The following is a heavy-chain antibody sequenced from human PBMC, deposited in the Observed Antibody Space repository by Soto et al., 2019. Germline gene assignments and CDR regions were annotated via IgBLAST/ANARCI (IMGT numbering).Heavy chain of an antibody. V-gene: IGHV3-23*01. CDR2: SRGSDGST. Sequence: EVQLLESGGGSVQPGGSLRLSCAASGFTFITYDMTWVRQAPGKGLEWVSVSRGSDGSTYYADSVKGRFTISRDNSKNTVYLQMNSLRADDTAIYYCARSMKGGKNFDYWGQGTLVTVSS. J-gene: IGHJ4*02. CDR3: ARSMKGGKNFDY. CDR1: GFTFITYD. D-gene: IGHD1-26*01.